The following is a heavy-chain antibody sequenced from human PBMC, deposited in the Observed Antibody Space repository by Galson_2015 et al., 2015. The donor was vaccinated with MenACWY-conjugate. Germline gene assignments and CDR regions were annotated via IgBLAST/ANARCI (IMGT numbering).Heavy chain of an antibody. CDR1: GFTFSSYS. J-gene: IGHJ4*02. CDR2: ISSSSSTI. D-gene: IGHD6-13*01. CDR3: AREHIAAAGSMGVDY. Sequence: SLRLSCAASGFTFSSYSMNWVRQAPGKGLEWVSYISSSSSTIYYADSVKGRFTISRDNAKNSLYLQMNSLRDEDTAVYYCAREHIAAAGSMGVDYWGQGTLVTVSS. V-gene: IGHV3-48*02.